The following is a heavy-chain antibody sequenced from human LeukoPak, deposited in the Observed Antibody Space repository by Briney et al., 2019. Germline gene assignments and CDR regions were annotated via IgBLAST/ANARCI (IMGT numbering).Heavy chain of an antibody. D-gene: IGHD5-24*01. J-gene: IGHJ4*02. CDR1: GYSFTSYW. CDR2: IYPGDSDT. CDR3: ARRRWLQRKESFDY. V-gene: IGHV5-51*01. Sequence: GESLQISCKGSGYSFTSYWIGWVRQMPGKGLEWMGIIYPGDSDTRYSPPFQGQVTISADKSISTAYLQWSSLKASDTAMYYCARRRWLQRKESFDYWGQGTLVTVSS.